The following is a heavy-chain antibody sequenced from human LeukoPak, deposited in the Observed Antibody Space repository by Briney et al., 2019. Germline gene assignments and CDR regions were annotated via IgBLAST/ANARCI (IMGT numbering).Heavy chain of an antibody. CDR1: GYTFTGYY. CDR2: INPNRGGT. CDR3: ARDRREVSYYGSGSFKFGENYFDY. D-gene: IGHD3-10*01. Sequence: ASVKVSCKASGYTFTGYYVHWVRQAPGQGLEWMGWINPNRGGTNYVQKFQGRVTMTRDTSIGTAYMELSRLRSDDTAVYYCARDRREVSYYGSGSFKFGENYFDYWGQGTLVTVSS. J-gene: IGHJ4*02. V-gene: IGHV1-2*02.